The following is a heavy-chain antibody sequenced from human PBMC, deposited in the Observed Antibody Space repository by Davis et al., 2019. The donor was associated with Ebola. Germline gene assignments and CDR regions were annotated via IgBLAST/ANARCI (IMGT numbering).Heavy chain of an antibody. V-gene: IGHV1-18*01. J-gene: IGHJ6*02. Sequence: AASVKVSCKASGYTFTSYGISWVRQAPGQGLEWMGWISAYNGNTNYAQKFQGKVTMTRNTSISTAYMELSSLRSEDTAVYYCAREPLPLYRKDYYYYYGMDVWGQGTTVTVSS. CDR1: GYTFTSYG. D-gene: IGHD3-16*02. CDR3: AREPLPLYRKDYYYYYGMDV. CDR2: ISAYNGNT.